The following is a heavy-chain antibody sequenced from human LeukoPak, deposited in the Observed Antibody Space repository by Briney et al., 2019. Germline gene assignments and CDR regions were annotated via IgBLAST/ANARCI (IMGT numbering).Heavy chain of an antibody. D-gene: IGHD1-26*01. CDR3: ARDAIVGATHFDY. Sequence: ASVKVSCKASGYTFTGYYMHWVRQAPGQGLEWMGWISAYNGNTNYAQKLQGRVTMTTDTSTSTAYMELRSLRSDDTAVYYCARDAIVGATHFDYWGQGTLVTVSS. V-gene: IGHV1-18*04. CDR1: GYTFTGYY. J-gene: IGHJ4*02. CDR2: ISAYNGNT.